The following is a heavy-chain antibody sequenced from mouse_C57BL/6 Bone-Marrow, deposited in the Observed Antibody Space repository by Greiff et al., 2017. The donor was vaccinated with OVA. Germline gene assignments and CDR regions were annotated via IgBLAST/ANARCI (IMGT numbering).Heavy chain of an antibody. CDR2: IDPANGNT. V-gene: IGHV14-3*01. Sequence: VQLQQSVAELVRPGASVKLSCTASGFNIKNTYMRWVKQRPEQGLEWIGRIDPANGNTKYAPKFQGKATITADTSSNTAYLQLSSLTSEDTAIYYCARWQLRLLAWFAYWGQGTLVTVSA. D-gene: IGHD3-2*02. J-gene: IGHJ3*01. CDR1: GFNIKNTY. CDR3: ARWQLRLLAWFAY.